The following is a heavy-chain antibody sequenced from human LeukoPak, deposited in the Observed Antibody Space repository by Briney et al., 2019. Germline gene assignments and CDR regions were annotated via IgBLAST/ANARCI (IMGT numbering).Heavy chain of an antibody. Sequence: ASVKVSCKASGYTFTGYYMHWVRQAPGQGLEWMGRINPNSGGTNYAQKFQGRVTMTRDTSISTAYMELNRLTSDDTAVYYCARAYSPTSWGLAAADYYYMDVWGKGTTVTVSS. CDR3: ARAYSPTSWGLAAADYYYMDV. J-gene: IGHJ6*03. D-gene: IGHD6-13*01. V-gene: IGHV1-2*06. CDR1: GYTFTGYY. CDR2: INPNSGGT.